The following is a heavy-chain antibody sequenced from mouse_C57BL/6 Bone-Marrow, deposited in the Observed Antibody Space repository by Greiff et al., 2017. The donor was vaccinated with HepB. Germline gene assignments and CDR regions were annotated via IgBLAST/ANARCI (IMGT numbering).Heavy chain of an antibody. D-gene: IGHD1-1*02. CDR2: ISNGGGST. Sequence: DVQLVESGGGLVQPGGSLKLSCAASGFTFSDYYMYWVRQTPEKRLEWVAYISNGGGSTYYPDTVKGRFTISRDNAKNTLYLQMSRLKSEDTAMYYCARHGRIWYFDVWGTGTTVTVSS. V-gene: IGHV5-12*01. CDR3: ARHGRIWYFDV. J-gene: IGHJ1*03. CDR1: GFTFSDYY.